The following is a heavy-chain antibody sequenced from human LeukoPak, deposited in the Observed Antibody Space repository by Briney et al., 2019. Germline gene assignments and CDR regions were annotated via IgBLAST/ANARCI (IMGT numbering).Heavy chain of an antibody. J-gene: IGHJ6*03. CDR2: IYTSGST. CDR1: GYSITTGYY. V-gene: IGHV4-38-2*02. CDR3: ARAGSSWYMYYYYMDV. Sequence: SETLSLTCTVSGYSITTGYYWGWIRQPPGKGLEWIGRIYTSGSTNYNPSLKSRVTISVDTSKNQFSLKLSSVTAADTAVYYCARAGSSWYMYYYYMDVWGKGTTVTVSS. D-gene: IGHD6-13*01.